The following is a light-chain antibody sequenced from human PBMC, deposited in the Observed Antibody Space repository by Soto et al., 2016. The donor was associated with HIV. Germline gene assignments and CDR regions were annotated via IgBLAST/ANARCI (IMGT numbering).Light chain of an antibody. CDR3: QQLDDYPVT. J-gene: IGKJ4*01. V-gene: IGKV1-5*03. CDR2: KAS. Sequence: DIQMTQAPSTLSASVGDRVTITCRASQSISDWLAWYQQKPGKAPKLMIYKASTLERGVPSRFTGSGSGTEFTLTISSLQPDDFATYYCQQLDDYPVTFGGGTKVELK. CDR1: QSISDW.